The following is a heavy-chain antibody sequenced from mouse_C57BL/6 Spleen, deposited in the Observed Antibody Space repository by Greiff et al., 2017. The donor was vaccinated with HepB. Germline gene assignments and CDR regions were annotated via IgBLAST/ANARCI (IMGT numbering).Heavy chain of an antibody. CDR3: ARRRNDGLDY. Sequence: EVNVVESGGDLVKPGGSLKLSCAASGFTFSSYGMSWVRQTPDKRLEWVATISSGGSYTYYPDSVKGRFTISRDNAKNTLYLQMSSLKSEDTAMYYCARRRNDGLDYWGQGTTLTVSS. D-gene: IGHD2-3*01. CDR2: ISSGGSYT. CDR1: GFTFSSYG. V-gene: IGHV5-6*02. J-gene: IGHJ2*01.